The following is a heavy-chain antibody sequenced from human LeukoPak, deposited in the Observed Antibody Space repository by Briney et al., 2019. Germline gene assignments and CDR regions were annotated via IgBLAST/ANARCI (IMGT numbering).Heavy chain of an antibody. CDR1: GGSINNYF. D-gene: IGHD3-22*01. J-gene: IGHJ3*02. CDR3: ASLGGYYESSNSSQLETFDI. Sequence: PSETLSLTCTVSGGSINNYFWSRIRQPPGKGLEWIGYIHNTGSSNYNPSLKSRATFSVDTSEKQLSLRLNSVTAADTAVYYCASLGGYYESSNSSQLETFDIWGQGTMVTVSS. CDR2: IHNTGSS. V-gene: IGHV4-59*01.